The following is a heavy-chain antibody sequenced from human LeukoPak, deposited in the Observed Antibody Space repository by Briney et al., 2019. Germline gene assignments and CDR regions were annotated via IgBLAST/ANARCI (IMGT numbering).Heavy chain of an antibody. CDR2: IIPILGTA. CDR1: GGTFSSYA. J-gene: IGHJ3*02. CDR3: ARDPLGYCSSTSCYTIALRAFDI. Sequence: SVKVSCKASGGTFSSYAITWVRQAPGQGLEWMGRIIPILGTANYAQKFQGRATITTDESTSTAYMELSSLRSEDTAVYYCARDPLGYCSSTSCYTIALRAFDIWGQGTMVTVSS. V-gene: IGHV1-69*05. D-gene: IGHD2-2*02.